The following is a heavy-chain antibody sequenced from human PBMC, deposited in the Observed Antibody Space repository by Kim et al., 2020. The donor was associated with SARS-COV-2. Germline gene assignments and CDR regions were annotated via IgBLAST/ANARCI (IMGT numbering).Heavy chain of an antibody. CDR1: GFTFSSYA. Sequence: GGSLRLSCAASGFTFSSYAMSWVRQAPGKGLEWVSTISGSGVTTFYADSVKGRFTISRDNYKNTLFVQMSSLRAEDTAVYFCAIGGLGGFCYSSTCWGSLGQGALVTISS. V-gene: IGHV3-23*01. D-gene: IGHD2-2*01. CDR2: ISGSGVTT. J-gene: IGHJ5*02. CDR3: AIGGLGGFCYSSTCWGS.